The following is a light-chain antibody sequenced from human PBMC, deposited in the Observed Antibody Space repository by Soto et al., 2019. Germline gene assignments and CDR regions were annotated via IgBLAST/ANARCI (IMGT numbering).Light chain of an antibody. J-gene: IGLJ2*01. Sequence: QSALTQPASVSGSPGQSITISCTGTSSDIGAYNFVSWYQQHPGKAPKLMLYDVNIRPSGVSNRFSGSKSGNTASLTISGXXXEDEADYYCTSWTTSTTMIFGGGTKLTVL. V-gene: IGLV2-14*03. CDR3: TSWTTSTTMI. CDR1: SSDIGAYNF. CDR2: DVN.